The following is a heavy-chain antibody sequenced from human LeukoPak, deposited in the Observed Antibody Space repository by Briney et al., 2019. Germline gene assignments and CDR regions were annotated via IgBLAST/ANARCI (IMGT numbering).Heavy chain of an antibody. CDR1: GFTFSSYG. V-gene: IGHV3-30*03. D-gene: IGHD1-26*01. J-gene: IGHJ4*02. CDR2: ISYDGSNK. Sequence: GRSLRLSCAASGFTFSSYGMHWVRQAPGKGLEWVAVISYDGSNKYYADSVKGRFTISRGNSKNTLYLQMASLRGEDTAVYYCARAPREGFSGSYHDYWGQGTLVTVSS. CDR3: ARAPREGFSGSYHDY.